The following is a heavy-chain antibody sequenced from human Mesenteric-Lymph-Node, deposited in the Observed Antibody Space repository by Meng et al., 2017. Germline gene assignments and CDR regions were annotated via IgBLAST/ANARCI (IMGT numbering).Heavy chain of an antibody. Sequence: QIQHGQAGADVKNPGSSLKVSCKTSGYSFTTYAIHWVRQAPGQRLEWMGWISVGDGNTKYSQNFQGRVTITRDTSASTASMELSSLRSEDTAVYYCVRWYFDYWGQGTLVTVSS. J-gene: IGHJ4*02. V-gene: IGHV1-3*01. CDR3: VRWYFDY. CDR1: GYSFTTYA. D-gene: IGHD6-13*01. CDR2: ISVGDGNT.